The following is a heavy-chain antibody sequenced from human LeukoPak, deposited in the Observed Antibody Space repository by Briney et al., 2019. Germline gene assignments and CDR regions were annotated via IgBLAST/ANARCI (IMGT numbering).Heavy chain of an antibody. D-gene: IGHD3-3*01. Sequence: GGSLRLSCAASGFTFSSYAMSWVRQAPGKGLEWVSAISGSGGSTYYADSVKGRFTISRDNSKNTLYLQMNSLRAEDTAVYYCAKDLTIFGVVPCMAFDYWGQGTLVTVSS. CDR1: GFTFSSYA. CDR2: ISGSGGST. V-gene: IGHV3-23*01. J-gene: IGHJ4*02. CDR3: AKDLTIFGVVPCMAFDY.